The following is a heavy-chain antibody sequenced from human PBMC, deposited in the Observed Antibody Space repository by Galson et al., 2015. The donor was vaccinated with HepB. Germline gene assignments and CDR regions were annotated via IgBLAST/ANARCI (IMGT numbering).Heavy chain of an antibody. D-gene: IGHD2-15*01. Sequence: SVKVSCKASGYTFTSYAMHWVRQAPGQRLEWMGWINAGNGNTKYSQKFQGRVTITRDTSASTAYMELSSLRSEDTAVYYCARERACSGGSCRDYYFDYWGQGTLVTVSS. CDR3: ARERACSGGSCRDYYFDY. V-gene: IGHV1-3*01. J-gene: IGHJ4*02. CDR2: INAGNGNT. CDR1: GYTFTSYA.